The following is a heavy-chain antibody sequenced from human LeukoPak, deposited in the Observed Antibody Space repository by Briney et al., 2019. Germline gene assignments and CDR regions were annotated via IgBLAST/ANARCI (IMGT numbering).Heavy chain of an antibody. Sequence: PGGSLRLSCAASGFTFSRYAMSWVRQAPGKGLEWVANIKQDGSEKYYVDSVKGRFTISRDNAKNSLYLQMNSLRAEDTAVYYCARDGGFRNWGWPMGWYAFDIWGQGTMVTVSS. CDR2: IKQDGSEK. CDR3: ARDGGFRNWGWPMGWYAFDI. D-gene: IGHD7-27*01. J-gene: IGHJ3*02. V-gene: IGHV3-7*01. CDR1: GFTFSRYA.